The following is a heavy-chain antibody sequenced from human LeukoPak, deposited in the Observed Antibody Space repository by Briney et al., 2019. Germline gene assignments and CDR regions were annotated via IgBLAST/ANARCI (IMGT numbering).Heavy chain of an antibody. CDR3: ARDRVVVPAAMDPWFDP. CDR2: IYTSGST. CDR1: GGSISSGSYY. Sequence: KPSETLSLTCTVSGGSISSGSYYWSWIRQPAGKGLEWIGRIYTSGSTNYNPSLKSRVTISVDTSKNQFSLKLSSVTAADTAVYYCARDRVVVPAAMDPWFDPWGQGTLVTVSS. J-gene: IGHJ5*02. V-gene: IGHV4-61*02. D-gene: IGHD2-2*01.